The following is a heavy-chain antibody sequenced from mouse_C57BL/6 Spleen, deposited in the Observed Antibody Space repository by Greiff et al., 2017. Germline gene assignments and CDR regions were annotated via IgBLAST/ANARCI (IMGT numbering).Heavy chain of an antibody. D-gene: IGHD1-1*01. Sequence: EVMLVESGGGLVKPGGSLKLSCAASGFTFSDYGMHWVRQAPEKGLEWVAYISSGSSTIYYADTVKGRFTISRDNAKNTLCLQMTSLRSEDTAMYYCARPDYYGSSWFAYWGQGTLVTVSA. CDR1: GFTFSDYG. CDR3: ARPDYYGSSWFAY. CDR2: ISSGSSTI. J-gene: IGHJ3*01. V-gene: IGHV5-17*01.